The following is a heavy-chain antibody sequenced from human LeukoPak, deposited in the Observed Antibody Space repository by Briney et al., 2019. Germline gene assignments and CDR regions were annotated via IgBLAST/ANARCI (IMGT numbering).Heavy chain of an antibody. J-gene: IGHJ4*02. V-gene: IGHV3-23*01. D-gene: IGHD6-19*01. Sequence: GGSLRLSCAASGFSFSSSAMSWVRQAPGKGLEWVSAINDSGDSTYYADSVKGRFTVSRDNSKNTLYLQMSGLRAEDTAVYYCAKAAGGLVYWGQGTLVIISS. CDR3: AKAAGGLVY. CDR2: INDSGDST. CDR1: GFSFSSSA.